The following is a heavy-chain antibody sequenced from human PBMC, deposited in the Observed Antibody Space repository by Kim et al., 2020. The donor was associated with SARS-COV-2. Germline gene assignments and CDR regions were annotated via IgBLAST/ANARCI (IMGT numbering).Heavy chain of an antibody. CDR3: QGTGYSSGWLVYYYYGMDD. V-gene: IGHV3-15*01. Sequence: GGSLRLSCAASGFTFSNAWMSWVRQAPGKGLEWVGRIKSKTDGGTTDYAAPVKGRFTISRDDSKNTLYLQMNSLKTEDTAVYYCQGTGYSSGWLVYYYYGMDDWGRGTTVTVS. CDR2: IKSKTDGGTT. CDR1: GFTFSNAW. D-gene: IGHD6-19*01. J-gene: IGHJ6*02.